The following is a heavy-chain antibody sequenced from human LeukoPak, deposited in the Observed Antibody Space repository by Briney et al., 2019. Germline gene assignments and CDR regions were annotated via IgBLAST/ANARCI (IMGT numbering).Heavy chain of an antibody. CDR2: IKEDGSEK. V-gene: IGHV3-7*01. D-gene: IGHD1-26*01. CDR3: ARDEVGATD. Sequence: GGSLRLSCAASGFTFSYYYMSWVRQAPGKGLEWVANIKEDGSEKYYVDSVKGRFIISRDNAENSVYLQMNSLRAEDTAVYYCARDEVGATDWGQGTLVTVSS. CDR1: GFTFSYYY. J-gene: IGHJ4*02.